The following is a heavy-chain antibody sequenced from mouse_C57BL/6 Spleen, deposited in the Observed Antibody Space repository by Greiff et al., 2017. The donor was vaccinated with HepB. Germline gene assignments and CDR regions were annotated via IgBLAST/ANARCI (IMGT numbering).Heavy chain of an antibody. CDR1: GYTFTDYE. Sequence: QVQLQQSGAELVRPGASVTLSCKASGYTFTDYEMHWVKQTPVHGLEWIGAIDPETGGTDYNQKFKGKAILTADKSSSTAYMELRSLTSEDAAVYYCTRGHDGSSPFDYWGQGTTLTVSS. J-gene: IGHJ2*01. CDR2: IDPETGGT. V-gene: IGHV1-15*01. D-gene: IGHD1-1*01. CDR3: TRGHDGSSPFDY.